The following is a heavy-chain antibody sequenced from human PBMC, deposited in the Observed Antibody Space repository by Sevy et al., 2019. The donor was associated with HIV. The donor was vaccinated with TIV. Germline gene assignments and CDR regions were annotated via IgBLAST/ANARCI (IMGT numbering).Heavy chain of an antibody. CDR1: AFTFSSYE. D-gene: IGHD3-22*01. Sequence: GGSLRLSCAASAFTFSSYETNWVRQAPGKGLEWVSYISSDGTTIYYADSVKGRFTISRDNAQNSVSLQMNSLRAEDTAVYYCARDLDDNSGYYYGAIDYWGQGTLVTVSS. J-gene: IGHJ4*02. V-gene: IGHV3-48*03. CDR3: ARDLDDNSGYYYGAIDY. CDR2: ISSDGTTI.